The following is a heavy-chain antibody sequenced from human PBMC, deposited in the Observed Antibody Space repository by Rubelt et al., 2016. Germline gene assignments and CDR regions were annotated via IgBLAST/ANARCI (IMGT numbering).Heavy chain of an antibody. Sequence: EVQLVESGGGLVQPGGSLRLSCAVSGFTFSDSWMAWVRQAPGKGLEWVANIKHDGSEISYVDSLKGRFTISRDNAKNSLSLQMNSLRADETAVYYCAKEVGQWLDDAFDIWGQGTMVTVSS. CDR1: GFTFSDSW. CDR3: AKEVGQWLDDAFDI. J-gene: IGHJ3*02. D-gene: IGHD6-19*01. V-gene: IGHV3-7*01. CDR2: IKHDGSEI.